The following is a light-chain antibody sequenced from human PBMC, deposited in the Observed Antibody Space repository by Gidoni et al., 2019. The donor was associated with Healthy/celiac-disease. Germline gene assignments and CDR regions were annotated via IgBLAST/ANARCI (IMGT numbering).Light chain of an antibody. CDR2: AAS. Sequence: DIQMTQSPSSLSASVGDRVTITCRASQSISSYLNWYQQKPGKAPKLLIYAASSLQSGVPSRFSGSGSGTDFTLTISSLQPEDFATYYCQQSYRTPGSFGQXTKLEIK. V-gene: IGKV1-39*01. J-gene: IGKJ2*04. CDR1: QSISSY. CDR3: QQSYRTPGS.